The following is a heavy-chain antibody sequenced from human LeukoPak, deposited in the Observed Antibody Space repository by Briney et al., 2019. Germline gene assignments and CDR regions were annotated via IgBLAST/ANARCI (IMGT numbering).Heavy chain of an antibody. CDR3: AKDQYFDWLNWFDP. CDR1: GFTFSSFA. D-gene: IGHD3-9*01. V-gene: IGHV3-23*01. Sequence: GGSLRLSCAASGFTFSSFAMSWVRQAPGKGLEWVSAISGSRGTTYYADSVKGRFTISRDNSKNTLYLQMNSLRAEDTAVYYCAKDQYFDWLNWFDPWGQGTLVTVSS. J-gene: IGHJ5*02. CDR2: ISGSRGTT.